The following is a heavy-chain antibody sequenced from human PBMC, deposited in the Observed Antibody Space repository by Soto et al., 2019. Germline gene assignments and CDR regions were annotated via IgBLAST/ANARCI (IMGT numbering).Heavy chain of an antibody. D-gene: IGHD3-10*01. CDR2: IGTAGDT. Sequence: EVQLLETGGGLVQPGGSLGLPCAAQGFPFWMSNLHWVRQATGKGLEWVSGIGTAGDTYFPVAVTGRFTISREKAKNSLYLEMNSLRAGDTAVYYCAREGGYSGSAIDPWCQGTLVMVSS. CDR1: GFPFWMSN. J-gene: IGHJ5*02. CDR3: AREGGYSGSAIDP. V-gene: IGHV3-13*01.